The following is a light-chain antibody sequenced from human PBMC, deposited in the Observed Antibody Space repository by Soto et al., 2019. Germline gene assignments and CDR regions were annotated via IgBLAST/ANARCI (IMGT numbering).Light chain of an antibody. Sequence: QSVLTQPASVSGSPGQSITISCTGTSSDVGGYNYVSWYQQQSGKAPKLMIHEVSNRPSGVSNRFSGSKSGNTASLTISGLQAEDEADYYCSSHTSSSTLVFGGGTKVTV. CDR3: SSHTSSSTLV. V-gene: IGLV2-14*01. J-gene: IGLJ2*01. CDR1: SSDVGGYNY. CDR2: EVS.